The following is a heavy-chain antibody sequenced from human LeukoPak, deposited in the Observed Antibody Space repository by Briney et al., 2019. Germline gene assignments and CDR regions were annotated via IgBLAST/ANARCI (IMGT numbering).Heavy chain of an antibody. CDR2: INSDGSST. J-gene: IGHJ4*02. D-gene: IGHD2-15*01. V-gene: IGHV3-74*01. CDR3: ARRYCSGGSCYFDY. Sequence: GGSLRLSCAASGFAFNNYWMHWVRQAPGKGLVWVSRINSDGSSTIYAGSVKGRFTISRDNAKNTLYLQMNSLRAEDTAVYYCARRYCSGGSCYFDYWGQGTLVTVSS. CDR1: GFAFNNYW.